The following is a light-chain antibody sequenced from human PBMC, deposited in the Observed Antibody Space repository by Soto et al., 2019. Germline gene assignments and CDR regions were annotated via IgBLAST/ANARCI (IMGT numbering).Light chain of an antibody. Sequence: QPVLTQSPSASASLGASVKLTCTLSSGHSSYAIAWHQQHPEKGPRYLMKLNSAGSHSKGDGIPDRFSGSSSGAERYLTISSLQSEDEADYYCQNWGTGIQVFGGGTQLTVL. J-gene: IGLJ2*01. CDR2: LNSAGSH. V-gene: IGLV4-69*01. CDR3: QNWGTGIQV. CDR1: SGHSSYA.